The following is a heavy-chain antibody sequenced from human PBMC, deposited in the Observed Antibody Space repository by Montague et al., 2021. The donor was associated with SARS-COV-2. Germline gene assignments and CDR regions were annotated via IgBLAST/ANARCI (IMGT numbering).Heavy chain of an antibody. CDR2: IYHTGST. CDR1: GGSISSGGYY. V-gene: IGHV4-31*03. J-gene: IGHJ3*02. CDR3: ARDSGYYDSSGYSYDAFDI. D-gene: IGHD3-22*01. Sequence: TLSLTCTVSGGSISSGGYYWSWIRQHPGKGLEWIGYIYHTGSTHYNPSLKGRVTISKETSKNHFSLNLSSVTAADSAAYYCARDSGYYDSSGYSYDAFDIWGQGTKVTVSS.